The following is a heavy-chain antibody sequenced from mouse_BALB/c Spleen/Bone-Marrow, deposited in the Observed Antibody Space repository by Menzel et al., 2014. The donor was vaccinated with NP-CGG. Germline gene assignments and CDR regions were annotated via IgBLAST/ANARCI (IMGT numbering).Heavy chain of an antibody. V-gene: IGHV5-4*02. CDR3: ARDGDYKYAWFAY. D-gene: IGHD2-14*01. CDR1: GFTFSDYY. J-gene: IGHJ3*01. CDR2: ISDGGSYT. Sequence: EVHLVEPGGDLVKPGGSLKLSCAASGFTFSDYYMYWVRQTPEKRLEWVATISDGGSYTYYPDSVKGRFAISRDNAKNNLYLHMSSLKSEDSAMYYCARDGDYKYAWFAYWGQGTLVTVSA.